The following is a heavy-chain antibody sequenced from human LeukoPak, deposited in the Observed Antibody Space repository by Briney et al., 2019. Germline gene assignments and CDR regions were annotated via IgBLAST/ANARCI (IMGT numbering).Heavy chain of an antibody. D-gene: IGHD3-22*01. CDR1: GFTFSDYY. Sequence: GGSLRLSCAASGFTFSDYYMSWIRQAPGKGLEWVSAISGSGGSTYYADSVKGRFTISRDNSKNTLYLQMNSLRAEDTAVYYCARSIVVVTSYYFDYWGQGTLVTVSS. CDR2: ISGSGGST. CDR3: ARSIVVVTSYYFDY. J-gene: IGHJ4*02. V-gene: IGHV3-23*01.